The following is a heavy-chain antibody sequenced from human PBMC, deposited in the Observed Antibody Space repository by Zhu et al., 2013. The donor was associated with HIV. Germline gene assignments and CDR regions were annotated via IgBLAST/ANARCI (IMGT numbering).Heavy chain of an antibody. J-gene: IGHJ4*02. CDR2: INSAGATI. CDR3: ARQIQLWFDY. Sequence: QVQLVQSGAEVKKPGASVKVSCKASGDGFSNYYIHWVRHAPGQGLEWMGIINSAGATIKYAQKFQGRVTLTRDTSTNTVYVQLGNLRLDDTAVYYCARQIQLWFDYWGQGTLVTVSS. V-gene: IGHV1-46*01. CDR1: GDGFSNYY. D-gene: IGHD5-18*01.